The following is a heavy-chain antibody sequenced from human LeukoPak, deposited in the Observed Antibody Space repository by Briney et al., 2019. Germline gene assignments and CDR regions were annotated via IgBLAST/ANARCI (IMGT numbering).Heavy chain of an antibody. V-gene: IGHV3-23*01. D-gene: IGHD2-15*01. CDR3: AKDPPRGSGDAFDI. CDR1: GFTFSNYA. J-gene: IGHJ3*02. Sequence: PGGSLRLSCAASGFTFSNYAMSWVRQAPGKGLEWVSTISGSGSSTYYADSVKGRFTISRDNSRNTLYLQMDSLRAEDSAVYYCAKDPPRGSGDAFDIWRQGTGVTVSS. CDR2: ISGSGSST.